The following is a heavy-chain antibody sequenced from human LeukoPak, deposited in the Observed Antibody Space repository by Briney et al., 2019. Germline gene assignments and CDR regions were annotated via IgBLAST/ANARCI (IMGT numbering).Heavy chain of an antibody. Sequence: SETLSLTCTVSGCSLSSYYWSLIRQPPGKGLEWIGYIYYSGSTNYNPSLKSRVTISVDTSKNQFSLKLSSVTAADTAVYYCARDKPHLRPLDIWGQGTMVTVSS. J-gene: IGHJ3*02. CDR2: IYYSGST. CDR1: GCSLSSYY. CDR3: ARDKPHLRPLDI. V-gene: IGHV4-59*01.